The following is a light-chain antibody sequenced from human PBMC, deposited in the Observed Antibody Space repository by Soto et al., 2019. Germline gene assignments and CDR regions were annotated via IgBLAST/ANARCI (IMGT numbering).Light chain of an antibody. CDR1: QSMSISY. J-gene: IGKJ1*01. CDR2: STS. V-gene: IGKV3-20*01. CDR3: QQYGGSSWT. Sequence: EIVLTQSPDTLSLSPGERATLSCRASQSMSISYLAWYQQQPGQAPRLLIYSTSTRATGIPDRFSGSGSGTDFTLTITKLEPGDFAVYYCQQYGGSSWTFGQGTKVDIK.